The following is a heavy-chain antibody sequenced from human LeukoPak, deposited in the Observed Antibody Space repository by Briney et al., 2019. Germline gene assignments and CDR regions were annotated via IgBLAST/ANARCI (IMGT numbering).Heavy chain of an antibody. V-gene: IGHV4-59*08. CDR1: GGSISSYY. D-gene: IGHD4-17*01. Sequence: SETLSLTCTVSGGSISSYYWSWIRQPPGKGLEWIGSIYHSGSTYYNPSLKSRVTISVDTSKNQFSLKLSSVTAADTAVYYCASPYNDYGDYTNFDYWGQGTLVTVSS. J-gene: IGHJ4*02. CDR2: IYHSGST. CDR3: ASPYNDYGDYTNFDY.